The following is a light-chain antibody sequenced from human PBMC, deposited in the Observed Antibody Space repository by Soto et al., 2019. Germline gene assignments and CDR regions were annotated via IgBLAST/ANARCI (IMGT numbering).Light chain of an antibody. CDR2: AAS. V-gene: IGKV1-12*01. J-gene: IGKJ4*01. Sequence: DIQVTQSPSSLSASEGDRVTITCLASQDINKYLAWYQQIPGKAPKLLIFAASTLQSGVPSRFTASGSGTDFTLTVAGLQPEDAATYYCQQTKGFPLTFGGGTKVDIK. CDR1: QDINKY. CDR3: QQTKGFPLT.